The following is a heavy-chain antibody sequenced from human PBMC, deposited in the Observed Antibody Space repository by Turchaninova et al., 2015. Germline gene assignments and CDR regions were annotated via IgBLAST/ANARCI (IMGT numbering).Heavy chain of an antibody. CDR1: GGCAGCEC. Sequence: QVQLQQWGAGLFTPSDTRALTAAGYGGCAGCECGSWIRPAPGKGLEWIGEINHSGSTNYNPSLKSRVTISVDTSKNQFSLKLSSVTAADTAVYYCARSNHRYGIAATFGGFGFDYWGQGTLVTVSS. CDR3: ARSNHRYGIAATFGGFGFDY. J-gene: IGHJ4*02. D-gene: IGHD6-13*01. CDR2: INHSGST. V-gene: IGHV4-34*01.